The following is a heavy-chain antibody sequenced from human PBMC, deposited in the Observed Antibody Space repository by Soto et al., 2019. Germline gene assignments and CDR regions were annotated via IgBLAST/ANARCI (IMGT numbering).Heavy chain of an antibody. Sequence: PGGSLRLSCAASGFTVDDYAMHWVRQAPGKGLEWVSGISWNSETIDYADSVKGRFTISRDNSKNTLYLQMNSLRAEDTAVYYCARALRYFDWAPFDYWGQGTLVTVSS. CDR3: ARALRYFDWAPFDY. J-gene: IGHJ4*02. D-gene: IGHD3-9*01. V-gene: IGHV3-9*01. CDR2: ISWNSETI. CDR1: GFTVDDYA.